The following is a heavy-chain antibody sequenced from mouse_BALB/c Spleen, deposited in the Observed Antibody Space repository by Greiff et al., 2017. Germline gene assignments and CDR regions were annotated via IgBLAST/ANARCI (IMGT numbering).Heavy chain of an antibody. CDR2: ISSGSSTI. V-gene: IGHV5-17*02. D-gene: IGHD2-14*01. J-gene: IGHJ2*01. CDR3: ARSYYRYDGYFDY. CDR1: GFTFSSFG. Sequence: DVMLVESGGGLVQPGGSRKLSCAASGFTFSSFGMHWVRQAPEKGLEWVAYISSGSSTIYYADTVKGRFTISRDNPKNTLFLQMTSLRSEDTAMYYCARSYYRYDGYFDYWGQGTTLTVSS.